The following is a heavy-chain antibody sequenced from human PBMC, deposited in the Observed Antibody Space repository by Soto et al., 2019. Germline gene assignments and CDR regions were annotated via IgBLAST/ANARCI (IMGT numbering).Heavy chain of an antibody. Sequence: ASVKVSCKASGYTFTSYDINWVRQATGQGLEWMGWMNPNSGNTGYAQKFQGRVTMTRNTSISTAYMELSSLRSEDTAVYYCARGLGVLRFWEWPTFDYWGQGTMVTVSS. V-gene: IGHV1-8*01. CDR3: ARGLGVLRFWEWPTFDY. CDR2: MNPNSGNT. CDR1: GYTFTSYD. J-gene: IGHJ4*02. D-gene: IGHD3-3*01.